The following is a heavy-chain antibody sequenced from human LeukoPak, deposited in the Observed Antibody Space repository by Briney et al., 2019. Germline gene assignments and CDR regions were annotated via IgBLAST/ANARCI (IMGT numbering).Heavy chain of an antibody. J-gene: IGHJ3*02. D-gene: IGHD3-10*01. Sequence: GASVKVSCKASGYTFTSYDINWVRQATGQGLEWMGWMNPNSGNTGYAQKFQGRVTMTRNTSISTAYLQWSSLKASDTAMYYCARRPLGSGSFSSDAFDIWGQGTMVTVSS. V-gene: IGHV1-8*01. CDR3: ARRPLGSGSFSSDAFDI. CDR1: GYTFTSYD. CDR2: MNPNSGNT.